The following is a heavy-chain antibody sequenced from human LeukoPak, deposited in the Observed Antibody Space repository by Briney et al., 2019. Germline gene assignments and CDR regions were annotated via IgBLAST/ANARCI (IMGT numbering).Heavy chain of an antibody. D-gene: IGHD3-16*01. Sequence: SETLSLTCTVSGGSISSDYWQWIRQPPGKGLEWIGYIYNSGSNNYNPSLKSRVTISIDTSKNQFSLKLPSVTAADTAVYYCATRGYWGQGSLVTVSS. CDR3: ATRGY. V-gene: IGHV4-59*08. J-gene: IGHJ4*02. CDR2: IYNSGSN. CDR1: GGSISSDY.